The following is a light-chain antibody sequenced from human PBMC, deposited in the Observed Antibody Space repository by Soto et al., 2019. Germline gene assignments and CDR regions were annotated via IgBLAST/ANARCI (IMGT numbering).Light chain of an antibody. CDR1: QGVTTN. CDR2: DVS. CDR3: QQYNNWPFS. Sequence: IGLNKSPATLSVCTGASATLSCMAGQGVTTNFAWYQQKSGQSPRLLIYDVSIRATGVPARFSGTGSETDFTLTISGLQSEDSAVYFCQQYNNWPFSFGQGTRLEIK. V-gene: IGKV3-15*01. J-gene: IGKJ5*01.